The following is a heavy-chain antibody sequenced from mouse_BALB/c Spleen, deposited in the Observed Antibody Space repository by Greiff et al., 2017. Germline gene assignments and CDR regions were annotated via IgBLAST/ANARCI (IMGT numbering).Heavy chain of an antibody. CDR2: IDPANGNT. CDR1: GFNIKDTY. D-gene: IGHD3-3*01. CDR3: ARGGWRYYFDY. Sequence: EVQGVESGAELVKPGASVKLSCTASGFNIKDTYMHWVKQRPEQGLEWIGRIDPANGNTKYDPKFQGKATITADTSSNTAYLQLSSLTSEDTAVYYCARGGWRYYFDYWGQGTTLTVSS. V-gene: IGHV14-3*02. J-gene: IGHJ2*01.